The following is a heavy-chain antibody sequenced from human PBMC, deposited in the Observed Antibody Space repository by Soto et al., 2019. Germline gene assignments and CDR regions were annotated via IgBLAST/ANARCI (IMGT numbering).Heavy chain of an antibody. CDR1: GFTFSVYK. V-gene: IGHV3-64D*06. J-gene: IGHJ4*02. Sequence: GGSLRLSCSTSGFTFSVYKMHWVRQAPGKGLEYVSGISNQGDTTYYADSVKGRFTISRDNSKNTLYFQMSSLRPEDTAVYYGAAAKLLRFDYWGQGIQVTVSS. CDR3: AAAKLLRFDY. D-gene: IGHD2-15*01. CDR2: ISNQGDTT.